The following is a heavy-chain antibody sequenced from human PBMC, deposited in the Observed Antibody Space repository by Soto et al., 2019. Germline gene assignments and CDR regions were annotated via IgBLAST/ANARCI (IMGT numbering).Heavy chain of an antibody. J-gene: IGHJ4*02. CDR2: ISNGDGAT. CDR3: AKRRTFFHF. V-gene: IGHV3-23*01. Sequence: PGGSLRLSCAASGFAFSDYAMTWVRQAPGKGLEWVSDISNGDGATHYADSVKGRFTISRDDSKNTLYLQMDSLRAEDEVVYYCAKRRTFFHFWGPGTLFPVFS. D-gene: IGHD3-16*01. CDR1: GFAFSDYA.